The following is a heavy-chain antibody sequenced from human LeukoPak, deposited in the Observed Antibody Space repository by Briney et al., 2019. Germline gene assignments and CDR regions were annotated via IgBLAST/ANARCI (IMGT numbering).Heavy chain of an antibody. D-gene: IGHD2-2*02. V-gene: IGHV1-2*02. CDR2: INPNSGGT. CDR1: GYTFTGYY. Sequence: ASVKVSCKASGYTFTGYYMHWVRQAPGQGLEWMGWINPNSGGTDYAQKFQGRVTMTRDTSISTAYMELSRLRSDDTAVYYCASILGYCSSTSCYSHYMDVWGKGTTVTVSS. CDR3: ASILGYCSSTSCYSHYMDV. J-gene: IGHJ6*03.